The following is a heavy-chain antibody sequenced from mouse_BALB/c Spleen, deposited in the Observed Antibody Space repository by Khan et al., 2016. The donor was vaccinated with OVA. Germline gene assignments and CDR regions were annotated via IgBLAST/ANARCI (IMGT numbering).Heavy chain of an antibody. CDR1: GYTFRNYW. J-gene: IGHJ2*01. Sequence: QVQLQQSGAELAKPGASVKMSCKASGYTFRNYWIHWVKQRPGQGLEWNGYINPRSGYNYYIQTFNDKAKLTTDKSSSTAYKQLNSLTSEDSAVYYCARDRIDYWGQGTTLTVSS. V-gene: IGHV1-7*01. CDR2: INPRSGYN. CDR3: ARDRIDY.